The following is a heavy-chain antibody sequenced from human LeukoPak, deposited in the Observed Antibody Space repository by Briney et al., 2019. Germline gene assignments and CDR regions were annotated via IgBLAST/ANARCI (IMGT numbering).Heavy chain of an antibody. V-gene: IGHV3-30*02. CDR1: GFTFSSYA. D-gene: IGHD6-13*01. CDR2: IGYDGRNK. J-gene: IGHJ5*02. Sequence: GGSLRLSCAASGFTFSSYAMSWVRQAPGKGLEWVTFIGYDGRNKYYADSVKGRFTISRDNSKNTLYLQMNSLRAEDTAVYYCAKDPHSSSWQNWFDPWGQGTLVTVSS. CDR3: AKDPHSSSWQNWFDP.